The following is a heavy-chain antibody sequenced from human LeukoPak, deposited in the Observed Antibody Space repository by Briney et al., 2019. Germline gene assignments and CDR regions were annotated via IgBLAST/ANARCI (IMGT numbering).Heavy chain of an antibody. CDR2: ISSSSSYI. CDR1: GLTFSSYS. V-gene: IGHV3-21*01. Sequence: GGSLRLSCAASGLTFSSYSMNWVRQAPGKGLEWVSSISSSSSYIYYADSVKGRFTISRDNAKNSLYLQMNSLRAEDTAVYYCARGAAQYSGYDLGFDYWGQGTLVTVSS. D-gene: IGHD5-12*01. CDR3: ARGAAQYSGYDLGFDY. J-gene: IGHJ4*02.